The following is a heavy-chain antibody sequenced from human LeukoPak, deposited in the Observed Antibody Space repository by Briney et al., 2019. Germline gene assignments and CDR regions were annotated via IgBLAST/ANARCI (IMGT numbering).Heavy chain of an antibody. CDR2: IYYSGST. J-gene: IGHJ4*01. CDR1: GGSISSYY. V-gene: IGHV4-59*01. CDR3: ATATGDY. Sequence: SETLSLTCTVSGGSISSYYWSWIRQPPGKGLEWIGYIYYSGSTNYNPSLKSRVTISVDTSKNQFSLKLSSVTAADTAVYYCATATGDYWGQEPWSPSPQ. D-gene: IGHD6-25*01.